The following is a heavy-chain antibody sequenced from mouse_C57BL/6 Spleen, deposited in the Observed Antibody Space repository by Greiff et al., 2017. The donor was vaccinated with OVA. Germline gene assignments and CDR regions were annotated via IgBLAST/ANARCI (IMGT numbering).Heavy chain of an antibody. Sequence: QVQLQQPGAELVKPGASVKLSCKASGYTFTSYWMQWVKQRPGQGLEWIGEIDPSDSYTNYNQKFKGKATLTVDTSSSTAYMQLSSLTSEDSAVYYCARGFFSTGLAYWGQGTLVTVSA. D-gene: IGHD4-1*02. V-gene: IGHV1-50*01. J-gene: IGHJ3*01. CDR2: IDPSDSYT. CDR1: GYTFTSYW. CDR3: ARGFFSTGLAY.